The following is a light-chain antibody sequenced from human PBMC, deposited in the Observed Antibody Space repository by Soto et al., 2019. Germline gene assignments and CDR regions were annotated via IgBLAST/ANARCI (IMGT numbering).Light chain of an antibody. Sequence: DIQMTQSPSSLSASVRDRVTITCRASQTISTHLNWYQQKPGKAPKLLLYAASTLQSGVPSRFSGSGSGTDFTLTINSLQPEDVATYYCQQSLTIPYTFGQGTKLEIK. CDR3: QQSLTIPYT. CDR1: QTISTH. V-gene: IGKV1-39*01. J-gene: IGKJ2*01. CDR2: AAS.